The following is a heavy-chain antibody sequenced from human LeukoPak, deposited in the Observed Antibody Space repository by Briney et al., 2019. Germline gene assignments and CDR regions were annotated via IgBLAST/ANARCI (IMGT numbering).Heavy chain of an antibody. CDR3: ARKLYYYDRNDLGWFDP. Sequence: PGGSLRLSCAGPGFAFSTYLMSWVRQAPGKGLEWVANIKQDGSETYYVDSVKGRFTISRDNAQNSLYLQMNSLRAEDTAVYYCARKLYYYDRNDLGWFDPWGQGTLVTVSS. CDR2: IKQDGSET. D-gene: IGHD3-22*01. V-gene: IGHV3-7*01. J-gene: IGHJ5*02. CDR1: GFAFSTYL.